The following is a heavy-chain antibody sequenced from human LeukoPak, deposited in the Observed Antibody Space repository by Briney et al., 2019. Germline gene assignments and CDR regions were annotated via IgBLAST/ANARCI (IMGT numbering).Heavy chain of an antibody. CDR3: ARVGFHSSGYYFLGNEN. V-gene: IGHV4-59*01. D-gene: IGHD3-22*01. Sequence: SETLSLTCTVSGGSISSYYWNWIRQPPGKGLEWIGYIYYSGSTNYNPSLKSRVTISVDTSENQFSLKLNSMTAADTAMYYCARVGFHSSGYYFLGNENWGQGTLVTVSS. J-gene: IGHJ4*02. CDR1: GGSISSYY. CDR2: IYYSGST.